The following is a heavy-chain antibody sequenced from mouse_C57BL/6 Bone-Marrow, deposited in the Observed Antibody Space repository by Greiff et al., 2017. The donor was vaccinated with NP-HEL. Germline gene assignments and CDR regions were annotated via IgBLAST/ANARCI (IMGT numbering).Heavy chain of an antibody. CDR3: ARSRLRQERPWFAY. CDR1: GYTFTSYW. Sequence: QVQLQQPGAELVKPGASVKLSCKASGYTFTSYWMHWVKQRPGQGLEWIGMIHPNSGSTNYNEKFKSKATLTVDKSSSTAYMQLSSLTSEDSAVYYCARSRLRQERPWFAYWGQGTLVTVSA. V-gene: IGHV1-64*01. CDR2: IHPNSGST. D-gene: IGHD2-4*01. J-gene: IGHJ3*01.